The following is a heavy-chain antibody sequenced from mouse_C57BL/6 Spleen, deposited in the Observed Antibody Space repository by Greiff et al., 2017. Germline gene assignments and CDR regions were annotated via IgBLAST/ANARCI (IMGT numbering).Heavy chain of an antibody. D-gene: IGHD2-4*01. CDR1: GYSITSDY. J-gene: IGHJ1*03. Sequence: EVKLMESGPGLAKPSQTLSLTCSVTGYSITSDYWNWIRKFPGNKLEYMGYISYSGSTYYNPSLKSRISITRDTSKNQYYLQLNSVTTEDTATDYCARYYEYEAWYVEVWGTGTTVTVSS. CDR3: ARYYEYEAWYVEV. V-gene: IGHV3-8*01. CDR2: ISYSGST.